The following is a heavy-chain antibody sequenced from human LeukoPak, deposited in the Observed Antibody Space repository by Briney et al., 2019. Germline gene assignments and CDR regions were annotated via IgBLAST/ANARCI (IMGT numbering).Heavy chain of an antibody. Sequence: ASVKVSCKASGYTFTSYGISWVRQAPGQGLEWMGWISAYNGNTNYAQKLQGRVTMTTDTSTSTAYMELRSLRSDGTAVYYCVFYCSSTSCYDADFDYWGQGTLVTVSS. V-gene: IGHV1-18*04. CDR3: VFYCSSTSCYDADFDY. D-gene: IGHD2-2*01. CDR2: ISAYNGNT. CDR1: GYTFTSYG. J-gene: IGHJ4*02.